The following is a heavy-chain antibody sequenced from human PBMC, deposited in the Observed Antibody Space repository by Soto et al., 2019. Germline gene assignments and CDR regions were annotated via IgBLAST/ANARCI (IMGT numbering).Heavy chain of an antibody. V-gene: IGHV3-15*07. D-gene: IGHD4-17*01. CDR3: TTALPAAVYSDFTPHY. J-gene: IGHJ4*02. CDR2: IQSKIDGGTV. CDR1: GFTFNNAW. Sequence: GGSLRLSCAASGFTFNNAWMNWVRQAPGKGLEWVGRIQSKIDGGTVDYAAPVKDRFTISRDDSENTLYLQMNSLQIEDTAVYYCTTALPAAVYSDFTPHYWGQGTLVTVSS.